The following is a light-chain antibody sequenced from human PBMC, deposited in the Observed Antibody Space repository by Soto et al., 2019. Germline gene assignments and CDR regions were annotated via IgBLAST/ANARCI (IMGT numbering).Light chain of an antibody. CDR2: DVT. J-gene: IGLJ3*02. CDR1: SSDVGGYNY. CDR3: SSYTSSSINWL. V-gene: IGLV2-14*03. Sequence: QSALTQPASVSGSPGQSITISCTGTSSDVGGYNYVSWYQQHPGKAPKLMIYDVTNRPSGVSDRFSGSKSGNTASLSISGLQAEDEAAYYCSSYTSSSINWLFGGGTKLTVL.